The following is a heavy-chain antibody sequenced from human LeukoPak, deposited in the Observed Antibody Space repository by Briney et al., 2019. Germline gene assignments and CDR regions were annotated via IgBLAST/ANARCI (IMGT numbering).Heavy chain of an antibody. J-gene: IGHJ4*02. CDR3: ARDPEVLWFGELLTSRKTNINFDY. Sequence: ASVKVSCKASGYTFTGYYMHWVRQAPGQGLEWMGWINPNSGGTNYAQKFQGRVTMTRDTSISTAYMELSRLRSDDTAVYYCARDPEVLWFGELLTSRKTNINFDYWGQGTLVTVSS. CDR1: GYTFTGYY. D-gene: IGHD3-10*01. V-gene: IGHV1-2*02. CDR2: INPNSGGT.